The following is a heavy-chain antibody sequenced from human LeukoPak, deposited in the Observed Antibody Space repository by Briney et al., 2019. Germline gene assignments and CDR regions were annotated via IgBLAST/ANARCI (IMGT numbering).Heavy chain of an antibody. CDR3: ARERSSGTSGSFDY. J-gene: IGHJ4*02. Sequence: SETLSLTCTVSGGSISSINYYWGWIRQPPGKGLEWIGSIYHSGSTYYNPSLKSRVTISVDTSKNQFSLKLSSVTAADTAVYYCARERSSGTSGSFDYWGQGTLVTVSS. D-gene: IGHD2-2*01. CDR1: GGSISSINYY. V-gene: IGHV4-39*07. CDR2: IYHSGST.